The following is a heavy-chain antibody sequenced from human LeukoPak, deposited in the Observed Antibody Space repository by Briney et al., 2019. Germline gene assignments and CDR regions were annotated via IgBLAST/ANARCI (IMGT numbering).Heavy chain of an antibody. D-gene: IGHD1-26*01. CDR3: ARDRPPLLYYFDY. CDR1: GYTFTGYY. J-gene: IGHJ4*02. V-gene: IGHV1-2*02. CDR2: INPNSGGT. Sequence: ASVKVSCKASGYTFTGYYMHWVRQAPGQGLEWMGWINPNSGGTNYAQKFQGRVTMTRDTSTSTVFMELSSLRSEDTAVYYCARDRPPLLYYFDYWGQGTLVTVSS.